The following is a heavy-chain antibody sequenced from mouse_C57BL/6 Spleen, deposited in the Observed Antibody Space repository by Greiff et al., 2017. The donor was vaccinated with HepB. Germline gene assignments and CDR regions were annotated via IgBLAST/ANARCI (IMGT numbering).Heavy chain of an antibody. CDR2: ISGGGGNT. V-gene: IGHV5-9*01. J-gene: IGHJ3*01. D-gene: IGHD2-4*01. Sequence: EVMLVESGGGLVKPGGSLKLSCAASGFTFSSYTMSWVRQTPEKRLEWVATISGGGGNTYYPDSVKGRFTISRDHAKNTLYLQMSSLRSEDAALFYCARQGDDYDEAWFAYWGQATLVTVSA. CDR3: ARQGDDYDEAWFAY. CDR1: GFTFSSYT.